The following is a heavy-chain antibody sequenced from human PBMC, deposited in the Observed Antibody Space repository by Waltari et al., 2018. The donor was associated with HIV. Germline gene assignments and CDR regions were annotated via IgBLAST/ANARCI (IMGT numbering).Heavy chain of an antibody. J-gene: IGHJ4*02. D-gene: IGHD2-2*01. CDR2: MYNSGTT. CDR3: ARRGDGFNQHARLDH. Sequence: QLHLQESGPGLVKPSETLALTCTVSGGSITRNAFHWAWIRQPPGKGLEWIGLMYNSGTTDYNPSLKSRVSMSRDTSKNRFSLRLHSVTAADTAIYYCARRGDGFNQHARLDHWGPGTLVTVSS. V-gene: IGHV4-39*01. CDR1: GGSITRNAFH.